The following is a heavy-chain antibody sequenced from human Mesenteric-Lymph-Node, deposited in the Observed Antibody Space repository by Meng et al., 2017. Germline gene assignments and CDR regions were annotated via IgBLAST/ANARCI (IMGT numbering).Heavy chain of an antibody. V-gene: IGHV4-30-4*01. CDR1: GCSISSGDYY. CDR2: IYYSGST. CDR3: ARDTPSLNWYFDL. Sequence: QVQLQESGPGLVKPSQTLSLTCTVSGCSISSGDYYWSWIRQPPGKGLEWIGYIYYSGSTYYNPSLKSRVTISVDTSKNQFSLKLSSVTAADTAVYYCARDTPSLNWYFDLWGRGTLVTVSS. J-gene: IGHJ2*01.